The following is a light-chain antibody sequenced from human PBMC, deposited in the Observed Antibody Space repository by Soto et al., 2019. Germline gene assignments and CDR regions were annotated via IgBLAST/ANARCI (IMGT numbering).Light chain of an antibody. V-gene: IGKV1-5*03. CDR2: EAA. CDR3: QQYNNYSAWT. J-gene: IGKJ1*01. CDR1: QSINKK. Sequence: IQSINKKLAWNQQNPGKAPTLLIYEAAILQNGFPSRFSGTEAGTEVTLTISSLRPDDFATYYSQQYNNYSAWTVSQGTKVDSK.